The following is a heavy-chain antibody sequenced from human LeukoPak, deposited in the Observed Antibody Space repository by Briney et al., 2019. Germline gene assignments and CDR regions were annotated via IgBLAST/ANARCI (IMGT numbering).Heavy chain of an antibody. J-gene: IGHJ3*02. CDR2: ISSSSSYI. CDR1: GFTFSSYS. Sequence: GGSLRLSCAASGFTFSSYSMNWVRQAPGKGLEWVSSISSSSSYIYYADSVKGRFTISRDNAKNSLYLQMNSLRAEDTAVYYCARDVRYYDSSGWATDAFDIWGQGTTVTVSS. CDR3: ARDVRYYDSSGWATDAFDI. D-gene: IGHD3-22*01. V-gene: IGHV3-21*01.